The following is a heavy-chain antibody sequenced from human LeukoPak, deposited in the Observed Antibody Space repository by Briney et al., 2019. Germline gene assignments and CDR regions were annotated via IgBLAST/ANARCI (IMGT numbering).Heavy chain of an antibody. CDR3: AKDQWERGADDAFDI. CDR2: ISGSGGST. J-gene: IGHJ3*02. V-gene: IGHV3-23*01. CDR1: GFTFRSYA. D-gene: IGHD1-26*01. Sequence: PGGSLRLSCAASGFTFRSYAMSWVRQAPGKGLEWVSAISGSGGSTYYADSVKGRFTISRDNSKNTLYLQMNSLRAEDTAIYYCAKDQWERGADDAFDIWGQGTRVTVSS.